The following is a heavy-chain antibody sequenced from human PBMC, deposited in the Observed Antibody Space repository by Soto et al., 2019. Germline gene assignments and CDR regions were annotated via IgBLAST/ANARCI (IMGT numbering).Heavy chain of an antibody. CDR3: APRPGGGGY. Sequence: EVQLVESGGGLIQPGGSLRLSCAVSGFTVSNNYMSWVRQAPGKGLEGVSVIYSGGYTAYGDSVKGRFTISRDNSKNTLILQKNTRGAADPAVFFGAPRPGGGGYWGQGTLVTVSS. CDR2: IYSGGYT. CDR1: GFTVSNNY. J-gene: IGHJ4*02. V-gene: IGHV3-53*01. D-gene: IGHD3-10*01.